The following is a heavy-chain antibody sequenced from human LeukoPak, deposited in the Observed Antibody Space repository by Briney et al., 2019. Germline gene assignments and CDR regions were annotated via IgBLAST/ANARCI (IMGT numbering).Heavy chain of an antibody. CDR3: ARDGPVAGTGLLN. D-gene: IGHD6-19*01. J-gene: IGHJ4*02. CDR2: ISSSSTI. V-gene: IGHV3-48*02. Sequence: GGSLRLSCAASGFTFSSYAMSWVRQAPGKGLEWISYISSSSTIYYADSVKGRFTISRDDAKNSLYLQMNSLRDEDTAVYYCARDGPVAGTGLLNWGQGTLVTVSS. CDR1: GFTFSSYA.